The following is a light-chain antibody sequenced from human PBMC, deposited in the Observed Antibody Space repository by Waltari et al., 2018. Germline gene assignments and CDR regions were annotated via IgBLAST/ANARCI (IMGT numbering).Light chain of an antibody. J-gene: IGKJ2*01. CDR2: WAS. Sequence: DIVMTQSPDFLAVSLGERATINCKTSQSVLDRSKTKNSLAWYQQKPGQLPKLLIYWASTRESGVPDRFSGSGTGTDFTLTISSLQAEDVAVYYCQQYQSTPPEYAFGQGTKLEI. CDR1: QSVLDRSKTKNS. V-gene: IGKV4-1*01. CDR3: QQYQSTPPEYA.